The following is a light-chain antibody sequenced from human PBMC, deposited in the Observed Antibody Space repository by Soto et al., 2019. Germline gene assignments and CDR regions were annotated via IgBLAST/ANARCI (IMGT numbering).Light chain of an antibody. CDR2: RSD. Sequence: QSVLTQPPSASGTPGQRVTISCSGSSSNIGSNYVYCYQQFPGTAPKLLIYRSDQRPSGVPDRFSGSKSGTSASLAIGGLRSDDEADYYCAAWDDSLSGFVVFGGGTKLTVL. CDR3: AAWDDSLSGFVV. V-gene: IGLV1-47*01. J-gene: IGLJ2*01. CDR1: SSNIGSNY.